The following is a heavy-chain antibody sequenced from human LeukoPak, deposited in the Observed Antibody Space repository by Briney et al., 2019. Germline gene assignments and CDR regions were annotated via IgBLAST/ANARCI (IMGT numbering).Heavy chain of an antibody. V-gene: IGHV4-34*01. Sequence: PSETPSLTCAVYGGSFSGYYWSWIRQPPGKGLEWIGEINHSGSTNYNPSLKSRVTISVDTSKNQFSLKLSSVTAADTAVYYCARRPRYCSSTSCSLYYYYYYMDVWGKGTTVTVSS. J-gene: IGHJ6*03. D-gene: IGHD2-2*01. CDR3: ARRPRYCSSTSCSLYYYYYYMDV. CDR2: INHSGST. CDR1: GGSFSGYY.